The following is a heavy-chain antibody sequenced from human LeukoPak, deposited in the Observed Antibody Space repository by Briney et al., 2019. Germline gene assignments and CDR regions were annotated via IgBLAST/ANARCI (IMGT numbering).Heavy chain of an antibody. Sequence: GGSLRLSCAASGFTFSDYYMSWIRQAPGKGLEWVSYISSSGSTIYYADSVKGRFTISRDNAKNSLYLQMNSLRAEDTAVYYCARDLAPYYDILTGYSYWGQGTLVTVSS. D-gene: IGHD3-9*01. CDR2: ISSSGSTI. J-gene: IGHJ4*02. CDR1: GFTFSDYY. V-gene: IGHV3-11*01. CDR3: ARDLAPYYDILTGYSY.